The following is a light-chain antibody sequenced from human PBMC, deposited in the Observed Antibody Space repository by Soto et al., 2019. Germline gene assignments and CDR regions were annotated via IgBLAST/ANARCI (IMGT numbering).Light chain of an antibody. CDR3: HQYHHWWT. Sequence: EIVMTQSPSTLSVSPGERVTLSCRASQNIGSNLAWYQQKFGQAPRLLIYGASTRVTGIPARISGSGSGTAFTITITSLQAEDFGVYHWHQYHHWWTFGQGTKVEFK. V-gene: IGKV3-15*01. J-gene: IGKJ1*01. CDR2: GAS. CDR1: QNIGSN.